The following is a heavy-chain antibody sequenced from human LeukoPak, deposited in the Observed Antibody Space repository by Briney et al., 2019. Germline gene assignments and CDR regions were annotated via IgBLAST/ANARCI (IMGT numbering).Heavy chain of an antibody. Sequence: SVKVSCKASGGTFSSYAISWVRQAPGQGLEWMGGIIPIFGTANYAQKFQGRVTITADESTSTAYMELSSLRSEDTAVYYCARDRGMAVAGEIDYWGQGTLVTVSS. D-gene: IGHD6-19*01. J-gene: IGHJ4*02. CDR2: IIPIFGTA. V-gene: IGHV1-69*13. CDR1: GGTFSSYA. CDR3: ARDRGMAVAGEIDY.